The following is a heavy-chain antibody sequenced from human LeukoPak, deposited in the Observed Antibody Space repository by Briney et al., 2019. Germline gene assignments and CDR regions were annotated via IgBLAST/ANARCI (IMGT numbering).Heavy chain of an antibody. D-gene: IGHD6-13*01. CDR3: ARVESSSWYYYFDY. J-gene: IGHJ4*02. CDR1: GGSISSGGYY. CDR2: IYHSGST. Sequence: PSETLSLTCTVSGGSISSGGYYWSWIRQPPGKGLEWIGYIYHSGSTYYNPSLKSRVTISVDRSKNQFSLKLSSVTAADTAVYYCARVESSSWYYYFDYWGQGTLVTVSS. V-gene: IGHV4-30-2*01.